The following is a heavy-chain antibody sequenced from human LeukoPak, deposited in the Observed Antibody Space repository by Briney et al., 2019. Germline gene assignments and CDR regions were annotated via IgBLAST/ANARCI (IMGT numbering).Heavy chain of an antibody. V-gene: IGHV1-18*01. J-gene: IGHJ5*02. CDR3: AGVLGGRRKSKNWFDP. CDR2: ISAYNGNT. Sequence: ASMKVSCKASGYTFTSYGISWVRQAPGQGLEWMGWISAYNGNTNYAQKLQGRVTMTTDTSTSTAYMELRSLRSDDTAVYYCAGVLGGRRKSKNWFDPWGQGTLVTVSS. D-gene: IGHD2-8*01. CDR1: GYTFTSYG.